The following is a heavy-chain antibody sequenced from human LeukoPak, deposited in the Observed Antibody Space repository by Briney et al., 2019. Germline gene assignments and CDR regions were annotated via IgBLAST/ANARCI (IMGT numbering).Heavy chain of an antibody. D-gene: IGHD2-15*01. J-gene: IGHJ4*02. Sequence: SETLSLTCTVSGGSISSYYWSWIRQPPGKGLEWIGYIYYSGSTNYNPSLKSRVTISVDTSKNQFSLKLSSVTAADTAVYYCARGPNIVVVVAATWNFDYWGQGTLVTVSS. V-gene: IGHV4-59*01. CDR1: GGSISSYY. CDR3: ARGPNIVVVVAATWNFDY. CDR2: IYYSGST.